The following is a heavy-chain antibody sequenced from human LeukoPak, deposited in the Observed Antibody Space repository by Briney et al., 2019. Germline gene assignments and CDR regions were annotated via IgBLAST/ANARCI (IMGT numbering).Heavy chain of an antibody. Sequence: SETLSLTCTVSGGSISTYYWSWIRQPPGKGLEWIGYIYDSGSTNYNPSLKSRVTISVDTSKNQFSLQLRSVTAADTAVYYCATTRGVITLDGYHYYIDVWGKGTTVTVSS. D-gene: IGHD3-10*01. CDR1: GGSISTYY. V-gene: IGHV4-59*12. CDR2: IYDSGST. J-gene: IGHJ6*03. CDR3: ATTRGVITLDGYHYYIDV.